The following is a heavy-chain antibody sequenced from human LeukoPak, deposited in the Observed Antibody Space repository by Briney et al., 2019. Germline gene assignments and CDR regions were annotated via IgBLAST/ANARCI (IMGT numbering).Heavy chain of an antibody. CDR2: ISGSAGST. V-gene: IGHV3-23*01. J-gene: IGHJ4*02. CDR1: GFTFSGYA. Sequence: PGGSLRLSCAASGFTFSGYAMGWVRQAPGRGLEWVSAISGSAGSTYYADSVNGRFTISRDNSKNSLYLQMNSLRAEDTDVYYCAKLRDFYDSTGYSRFPYWGQGTLVTVSS. CDR3: AKLRDFYDSTGYSRFPY. D-gene: IGHD3-22*01.